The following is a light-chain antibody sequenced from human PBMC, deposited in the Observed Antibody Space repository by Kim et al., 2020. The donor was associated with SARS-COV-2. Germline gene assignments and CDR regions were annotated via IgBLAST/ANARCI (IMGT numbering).Light chain of an antibody. CDR1: SSDVGGYNY. V-gene: IGLV2-8*01. CDR2: EVS. Sequence: GQSVTISCTGTSSDVGGYNYVSWYQQHPGKAHNLMIYEVSKRPSGVPDRFSGSKSGNTASLTVSGLQAEDEADYYCSSYAGSNNLVFGGGTQLTVL. CDR3: SSYAGSNNLV. J-gene: IGLJ3*02.